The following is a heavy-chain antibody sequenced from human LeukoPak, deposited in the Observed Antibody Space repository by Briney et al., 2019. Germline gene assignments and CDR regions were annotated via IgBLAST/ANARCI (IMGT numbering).Heavy chain of an antibody. D-gene: IGHD2/OR15-2a*01. CDR2: IHPSSGAT. Sequence: AAVKVSCKASGYTFIAYHMHWVRQAPGQGLEWMGRIHPSSGATNYAQRFQGRVTLTRDTSVNTAYMELSRLTSDDTAVYYCARDLPFEDWGQGTLVTVSS. CDR3: ARDLPFED. J-gene: IGHJ4*02. V-gene: IGHV1-2*06. CDR1: GYTFIAYH.